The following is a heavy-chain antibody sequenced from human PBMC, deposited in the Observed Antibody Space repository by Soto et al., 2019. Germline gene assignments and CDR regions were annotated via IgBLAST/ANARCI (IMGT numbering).Heavy chain of an antibody. CDR3: ARAGYNIDY. Sequence: SETLSLTCTVSGGSISSYYWSWIRQPPGKGLEWIGYIYYTGSTNYNPSLKSRVTISVDTSKNQFSLKLSSVTAADTAVYYCARAGYNIDYWGQGTLVTVSS. D-gene: IGHD5-12*01. J-gene: IGHJ4*02. V-gene: IGHV4-59*01. CDR2: IYYTGST. CDR1: GGSISSYY.